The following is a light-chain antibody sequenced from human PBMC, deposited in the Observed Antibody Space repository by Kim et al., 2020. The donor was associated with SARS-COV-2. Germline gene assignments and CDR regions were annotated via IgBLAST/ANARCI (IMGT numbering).Light chain of an antibody. J-gene: IGLJ2*01. CDR1: SSDVGGYDY. Sequence: QSALTQPRSVSGSPGQSVTISCTGSSSDVGGYDYGSWYQQQPGKAPQVIIYDVNKRPSGDPDRFSASKSGNTASLTISGLQADDEADYDCCSYAGTYTYIFGGGTQLTVL. CDR2: DVN. CDR3: CSYAGTYTYI. V-gene: IGLV2-11*01.